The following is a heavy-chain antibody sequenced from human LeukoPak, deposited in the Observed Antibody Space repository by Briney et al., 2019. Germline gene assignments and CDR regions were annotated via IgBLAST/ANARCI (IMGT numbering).Heavy chain of an antibody. V-gene: IGHV4-59*02. J-gene: IGHJ4*02. Sequence: LRLSCAASEFTVSSNYMSWIRQPPGKGLEWIAYIYYTGGSTNYSPSLKSRVTISVDTSNNQFSLKLNSVTAADTAVYYCARFLQYSGSSSHYLDSWGQGTLVTVSS. D-gene: IGHD3-22*01. CDR1: EFTVSSNY. CDR2: IYYTGGST. CDR3: ARFLQYSGSSSHYLDS.